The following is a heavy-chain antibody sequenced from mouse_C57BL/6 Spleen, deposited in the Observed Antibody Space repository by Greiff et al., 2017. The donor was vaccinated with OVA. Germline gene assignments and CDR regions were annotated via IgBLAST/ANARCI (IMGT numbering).Heavy chain of an antibody. CDR2: ISGGGGNT. J-gene: IGHJ3*01. CDR1: GFTFSSYT. CDR3: ARPYYGSSYGFAY. V-gene: IGHV5-9*01. Sequence: EVQLVESGGGLVKPGGSLKLSCAASGFTFSSYTMSWVRQTPEKRLEWVATISGGGGNTYYPDSVKGRFTISRDNAKNTLYLQMSSLRSEDTALYYCARPYYGSSYGFAYWGQGTLVTVSA. D-gene: IGHD1-1*01.